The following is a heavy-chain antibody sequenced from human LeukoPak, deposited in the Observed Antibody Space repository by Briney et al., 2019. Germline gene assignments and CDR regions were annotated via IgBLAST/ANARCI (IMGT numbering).Heavy chain of an antibody. CDR1: GYTFTSYG. CDR2: ISAYSGNT. Sequence: ASVKVFCKASGYTFTSYGISWVRQAPGQGLEWMGWISAYSGNTDYAQSLQGRVTMTIDTSTSTVYMELRSLRSDDTAVYYCARDVGSSYDLDYWGQGTLVTVFS. D-gene: IGHD3-3*01. CDR3: ARDVGSSYDLDY. V-gene: IGHV1-18*01. J-gene: IGHJ4*02.